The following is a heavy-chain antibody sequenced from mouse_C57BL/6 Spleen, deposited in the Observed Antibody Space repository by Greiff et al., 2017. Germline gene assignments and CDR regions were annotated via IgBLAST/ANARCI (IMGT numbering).Heavy chain of an antibody. CDR2: INPSSGYT. D-gene: IGHD2-1*01. CDR3: ARGGNTAWYAY. Sequence: QVQLQQSGAELARPGASVKMSCKASGYTFTSYTMHWVKQRPGQGLEWIGYINPSSGYTKYNQKFKDKATLTADKSSSTDYMQLSSLTSEDSAVYYCARGGNTAWYAYWGQGTLVTVAA. J-gene: IGHJ3*01. CDR1: GYTFTSYT. V-gene: IGHV1-4*01.